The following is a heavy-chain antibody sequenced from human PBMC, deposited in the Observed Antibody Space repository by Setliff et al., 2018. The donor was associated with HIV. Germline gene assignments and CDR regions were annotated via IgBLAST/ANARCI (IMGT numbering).Heavy chain of an antibody. CDR2: INPNNGGT. D-gene: IGHD3-22*01. CDR1: GYTFTGYY. Sequence: ASVKVSCKASGYTFTGYYMHWVRQAPGQGLEWMGWINPNNGGTNYAQKFQGRVTMTRDTSISTAYMELSRLRSDDTAVYYCARDYYDSSGRIKNWFDPWGEGTLVTVSS. CDR3: ARDYYDSSGRIKNWFDP. J-gene: IGHJ5*02. V-gene: IGHV1-2*02.